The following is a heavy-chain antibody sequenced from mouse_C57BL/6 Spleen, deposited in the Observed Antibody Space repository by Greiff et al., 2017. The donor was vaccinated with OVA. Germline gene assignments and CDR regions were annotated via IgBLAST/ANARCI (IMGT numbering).Heavy chain of an antibody. J-gene: IGHJ2*01. CDR2: INPNNGGT. CDR1: GYTFTDYY. CDR3: ARTGDHHFDY. V-gene: IGHV1-26*01. Sequence: EVQLQQSGPELVKPGASVKISCKASGYTFTDYYMNWVKQSHGKSLEWIGDINPNNGGTSYNQKFKGKATLTVDKSSSTAYMELRSLTSEDSAVYYCARTGDHHFDYWGQGTTLTVSS.